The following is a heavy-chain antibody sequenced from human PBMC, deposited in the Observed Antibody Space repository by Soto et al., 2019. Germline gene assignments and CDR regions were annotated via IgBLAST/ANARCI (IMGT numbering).Heavy chain of an antibody. CDR3: ARLYYDFWSGFRSNYGMDV. J-gene: IGHJ6*02. V-gene: IGHV4-39*01. CDR2: IYYSGST. CDR1: GGSISSSSYY. Sequence: PSETLSLTCTVSGGSISSSSYYWGWIRQPPGKGLEWIGSIYYSGSTYYNPSPKSRVTISVDTSKNQFSLKLSSVTAADTTVYYCARLYYDFWSGFRSNYGMDVWGQGTTVTVSS. D-gene: IGHD3-3*01.